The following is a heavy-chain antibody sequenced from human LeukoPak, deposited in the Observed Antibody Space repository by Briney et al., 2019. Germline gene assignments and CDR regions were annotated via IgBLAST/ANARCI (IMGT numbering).Heavy chain of an antibody. CDR2: INPSGDPT. Sequence: GSSVKVSCKASGGTFSSYAISWVRQAPGQGLEWMGIINPSGDPTNYAQKFQGRVTITADESTSTAYMELSSLRSDDTAIYYCATRNLCSNGVCYGFGYWGQGTLVTVSS. D-gene: IGHD2-8*01. V-gene: IGHV1-69*11. J-gene: IGHJ4*02. CDR3: ATRNLCSNGVCYGFGY. CDR1: GGTFSSYA.